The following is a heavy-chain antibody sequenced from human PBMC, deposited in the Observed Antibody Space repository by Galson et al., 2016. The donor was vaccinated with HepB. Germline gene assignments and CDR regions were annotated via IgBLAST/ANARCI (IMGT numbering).Heavy chain of an antibody. J-gene: IGHJ4*02. Sequence: GLEWMGLINPSGGSTSYAQKFQGRVTMTRDRSTSTVYMELSSLRSEDTAVYYCVRGGANGDYWGQGTLVTVSS. D-gene: IGHD4/OR15-4a*01. CDR2: INPSGGST. CDR3: VRGGANGDY. V-gene: IGHV1-46*01.